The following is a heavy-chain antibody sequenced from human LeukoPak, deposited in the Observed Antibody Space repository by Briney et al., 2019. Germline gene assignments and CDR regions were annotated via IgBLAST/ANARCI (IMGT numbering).Heavy chain of an antibody. Sequence: PSETLSLTCTVSGYSISSGYYWGWIRQPPGKGLEWIGSIYHSGSTYYNPSLKSRVTISVDTSKNQFSLKLSSVTAADTAVYYCARLTTIFGVVMGYYFDCWGQGTLVTVSS. D-gene: IGHD3-3*01. J-gene: IGHJ4*02. V-gene: IGHV4-38-2*02. CDR3: ARLTTIFGVVMGYYFDC. CDR2: IYHSGST. CDR1: GYSISSGYY.